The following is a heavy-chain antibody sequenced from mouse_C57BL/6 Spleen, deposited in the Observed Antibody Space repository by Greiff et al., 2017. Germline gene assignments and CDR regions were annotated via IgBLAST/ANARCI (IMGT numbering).Heavy chain of an antibody. CDR1: GYSITSGYY. CDR3: ARGDDYYGSSYWYYDV. D-gene: IGHD1-1*01. V-gene: IGHV3-6*01. CDR2: ISYDGSN. Sequence: EVQLQESGPGLVKPSQSLSLTCSVTGYSITSGYYWNWIRQFPGNKLEWMGYISYDGSNKYNPSLKNRISITRDTSKNLFFLKLNSVTTEDTATYYCARGDDYYGSSYWYYDVWGTGTTVTVSS. J-gene: IGHJ1*03.